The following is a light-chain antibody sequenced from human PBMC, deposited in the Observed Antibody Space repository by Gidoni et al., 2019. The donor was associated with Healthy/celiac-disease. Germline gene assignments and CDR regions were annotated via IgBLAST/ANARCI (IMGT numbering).Light chain of an antibody. J-gene: IGKJ4*01. CDR3: QQSYSTPPLT. V-gene: IGKV1-39*01. CDR2: AAA. CDR1: QSISSY. Sequence: DIQMTQHPSSLSASVGDRVTITCRASQSISSYLNCYQQKPEKAPKLLIYAAASLQSGVPSRFSGSGSGTDFTITISSLQPEDFATYYCQQSYSTPPLTFGGGTKVEIK.